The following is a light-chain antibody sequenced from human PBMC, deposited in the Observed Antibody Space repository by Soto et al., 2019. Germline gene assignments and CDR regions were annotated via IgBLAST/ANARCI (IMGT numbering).Light chain of an antibody. CDR2: EVT. V-gene: IGLV2-8*01. J-gene: IGLJ1*01. Sequence: QSALTQPPSASGSPGQSVTISCTGTSSDVGGYNFVSWYQQHPGKAPQLIIYEVTKRPSGVPDRFSGSKSGNTASLTVSGLQAEDEADYYGSSYAATNNYVFGSGTKLTVL. CDR1: SSDVGGYNF. CDR3: SSYAATNNYV.